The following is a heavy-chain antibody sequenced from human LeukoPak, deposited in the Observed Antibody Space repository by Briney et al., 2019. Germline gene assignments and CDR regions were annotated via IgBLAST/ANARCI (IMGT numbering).Heavy chain of an antibody. CDR3: ASSRHGDAFDI. D-gene: IGHD5-24*01. CDR2: IYYSGST. V-gene: IGHV4-31*03. J-gene: IGHJ3*02. CDR1: GGXISSGGYY. Sequence: PSETLSLTCTVSGGXISSGGYYWRWIRQHPGKGLEWIGYIYYSGSTYYNPSLKSRVTISVDTSKNQFSLKLSSVTAADTAVYYCASSRHGDAFDIWGQGTMVTVSS.